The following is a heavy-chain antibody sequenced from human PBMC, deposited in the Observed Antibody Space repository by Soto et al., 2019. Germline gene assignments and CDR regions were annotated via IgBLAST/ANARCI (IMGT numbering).Heavy chain of an antibody. D-gene: IGHD6-19*01. CDR3: AKFTEPGYSSIWYYFEY. V-gene: IGHV3-21*06. Sequence: GSLRLSCVGSGFTFSGYSMAWVRQAPGRGLEWVASISSRSTNIDYADSVKGRFTISRDNAKNLVSLQMSSLRSEDTALYYCAKFTEPGYSSIWYYFEYWGQGTPVTVSS. CDR2: ISSRSTNI. CDR1: GFTFSGYS. J-gene: IGHJ4*02.